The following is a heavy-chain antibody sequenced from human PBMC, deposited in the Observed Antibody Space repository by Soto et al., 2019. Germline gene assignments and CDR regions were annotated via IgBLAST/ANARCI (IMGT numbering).Heavy chain of an antibody. CDR3: AKDVLGYCSGGSCYSGPWFDP. J-gene: IGHJ5*02. CDR1: GFTFSSYA. D-gene: IGHD2-15*01. CDR2: ISYDGSNK. V-gene: IGHV3-30*18. Sequence: GGSLRLSCAASGFTFSSYAMHWVRQAPGKGLEWVAVISYDGSNKYYADSVKGRFTISRDNSKNTLYLQMNSLRAEDTAVYYCAKDVLGYCSGGSCYSGPWFDPWGQGTLVTVSS.